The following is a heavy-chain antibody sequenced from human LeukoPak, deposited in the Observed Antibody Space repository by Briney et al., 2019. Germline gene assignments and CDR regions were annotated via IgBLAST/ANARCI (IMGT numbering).Heavy chain of an antibody. J-gene: IGHJ4*02. CDR1: GFTFSSYA. D-gene: IGHD3-3*01. CDR2: ISDSGAST. CDR3: AKDLGYDFWSGPIDD. V-gene: IGHV3-23*01. Sequence: GGSLRLSCAASGFTFSSYAMNWVRQTPGKGLEWVSSISDSGASTYYADSVKGRFTISRDNSKNTLYLQMNSLRAEDTAVYYCAKDLGYDFWSGPIDDWGQGTLVTVSS.